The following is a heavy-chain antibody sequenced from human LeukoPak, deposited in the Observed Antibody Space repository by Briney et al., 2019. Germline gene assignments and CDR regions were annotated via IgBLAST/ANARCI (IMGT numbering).Heavy chain of an antibody. CDR3: ARAGEYCSGGSCYSGVYFDY. V-gene: IGHV1-69*13. CDR2: IIPIFGKA. D-gene: IGHD2-15*01. J-gene: IGHJ4*02. Sequence: SVKVSCKASGGTFSTYAVTWVRQAPGQGLEWMGGIIPIFGKADYAQKFQDRVTITADESTSTAYMELSSLRSEDTALYYCARAGEYCSGGSCYSGVYFDYWGQGTLVTVSS. CDR1: GGTFSTYA.